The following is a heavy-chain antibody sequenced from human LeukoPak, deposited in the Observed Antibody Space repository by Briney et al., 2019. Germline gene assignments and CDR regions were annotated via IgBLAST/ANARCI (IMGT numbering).Heavy chain of an antibody. J-gene: IGHJ4*02. Sequence: GGSLRLSCAASGFTFSSYSMNWVRQAPGKGLEWVSYISSSSSTIYYADSVKGRFTISRDNAKNSLYLQMNSLRAEDTAVYYCARPPAPLVPHYFDYWGQGTLVTVSS. CDR1: GFTFSSYS. D-gene: IGHD6-13*01. CDR2: ISSSSSTI. CDR3: ARPPAPLVPHYFDY. V-gene: IGHV3-48*01.